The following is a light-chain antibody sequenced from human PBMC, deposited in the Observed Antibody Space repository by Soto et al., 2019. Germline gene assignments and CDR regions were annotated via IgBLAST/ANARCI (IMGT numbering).Light chain of an antibody. J-gene: IGLJ2*01. CDR2: DVS. Sequence: QSALTQPASVSGSPGQSITISCTGTSSDVGGYNYFSWYQQHPGKAPKLMIYDVSNRPSGLSNRFSGSKSGNTASLTISGRQAEDEADYYCSSYTSSSTLVVFGGGTKVTV. CDR1: SSDVGGYNY. CDR3: SSYTSSSTLVV. V-gene: IGLV2-14*01.